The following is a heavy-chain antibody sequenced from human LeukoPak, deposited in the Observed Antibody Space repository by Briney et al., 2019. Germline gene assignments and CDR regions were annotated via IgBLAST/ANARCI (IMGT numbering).Heavy chain of an antibody. J-gene: IGHJ6*03. V-gene: IGHV4-4*07. CDR2: IYTSGST. Sequence: SETLSLTCTVSGGSISSYYWSWIRQPAGKGLEWIGRIYTSGSTNYNPSLKSRVTMSVDTSKNQFSLKLSSVTAADTAVCYCARDQSAHYYYYMDVWGKGTTVTVSS. CDR3: ARDQSAHYYYYMDV. CDR1: GGSISSYY.